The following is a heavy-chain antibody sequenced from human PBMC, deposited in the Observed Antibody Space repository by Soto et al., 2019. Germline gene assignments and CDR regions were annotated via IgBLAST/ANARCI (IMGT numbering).Heavy chain of an antibody. CDR2: ISGSGGST. CDR3: AKVRYYDILTGYPDFDY. CDR1: GFTFSSYA. D-gene: IGHD3-9*01. Sequence: GGSLRLSCAASGFTFSSYAMSWVRQAPGKGLEWVSAISGSGGSTYYADSVKGRFTISRDNSKNTLYLQMNSLRAEDTAVYYCAKVRYYDILTGYPDFDYWSQGTLVTVSS. V-gene: IGHV3-23*01. J-gene: IGHJ4*02.